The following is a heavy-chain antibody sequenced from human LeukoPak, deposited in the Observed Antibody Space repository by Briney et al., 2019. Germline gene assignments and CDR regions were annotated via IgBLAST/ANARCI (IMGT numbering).Heavy chain of an antibody. D-gene: IGHD3-22*01. CDR1: GYTFATYA. Sequence: ASVKVSCKASGYTFATYAMHWVRQAPGQGLEWMGWISAYNGNTNYAQKLQSRVTMTTDTSTSTAYMELRSLRSDDTAVYYCASGGFNYYDSSGYYHPFDYWGQGTLVTVSS. V-gene: IGHV1-18*01. J-gene: IGHJ4*02. CDR3: ASGGFNYYDSSGYYHPFDY. CDR2: ISAYNGNT.